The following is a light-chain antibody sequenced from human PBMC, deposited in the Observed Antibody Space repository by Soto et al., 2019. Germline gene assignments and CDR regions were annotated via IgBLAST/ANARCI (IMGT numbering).Light chain of an antibody. CDR3: QQRSNWPPSIT. Sequence: EIVMTQSPATLSVSPGERVALSCRASQSVSSNLAWYQQKPGQAPRLLIYGASTRATDVPDRFSGSGSGADFTLTISSLEPEDFAVYYCQQRSNWPPSITFGQGTRLEIK. CDR2: GAS. J-gene: IGKJ5*01. CDR1: QSVSSN. V-gene: IGKV3-11*01.